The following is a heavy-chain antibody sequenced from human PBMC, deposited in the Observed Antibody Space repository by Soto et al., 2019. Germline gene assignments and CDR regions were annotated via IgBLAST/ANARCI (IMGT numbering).Heavy chain of an antibody. CDR3: AKSLDIHYKNWFDP. V-gene: IGHV3-23*01. Sequence: QLLESGGSLVQPGGSLRLSCEAAGFTFSSAAMNWVRQAPGKGLEWVSIISDTGTRTHYADSVKGRFTISRDNSKNTLYLDMNSLRAEDTAVYYCAKSLDIHYKNWFDPWGQGTLVTVSS. D-gene: IGHD4-4*01. CDR2: ISDTGTRT. J-gene: IGHJ5*02. CDR1: GFTFSSAA.